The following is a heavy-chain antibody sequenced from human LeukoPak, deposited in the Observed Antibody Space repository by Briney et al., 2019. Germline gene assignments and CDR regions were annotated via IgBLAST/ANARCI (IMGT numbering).Heavy chain of an antibody. CDR2: ISYSETT. D-gene: IGHD5/OR15-5a*01. CDR3: ARDKGLPQAFDI. Sequence: SETLSLTCTVSGGSISSFYWSWIRQPPGKGLEYIAYISYSETTSYNPSLKSRVTISVDTSKNQFSLKLTSVTAADTAVYYCARDKGLPQAFDIWGQGTMVTVSS. CDR1: GGSISSFY. V-gene: IGHV4-59*01. J-gene: IGHJ3*02.